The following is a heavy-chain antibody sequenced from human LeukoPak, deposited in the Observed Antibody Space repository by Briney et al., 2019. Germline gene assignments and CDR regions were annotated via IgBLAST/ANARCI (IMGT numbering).Heavy chain of an antibody. V-gene: IGHV3-30*03. CDR3: ARVLIKWELLLGGFDY. CDR2: ISYDGSNK. J-gene: IGHJ4*02. Sequence: GGSLRLSCAASGFTSSSYGMHWVRQAPGKGLEWVAVISYDGSNKYYADSVKGRFTISRDNSKNTLYLQMNSLRAEDTAVYYCARVLIKWELLLGGFDYWGQGTLVTVSS. D-gene: IGHD1-26*01. CDR1: GFTSSSYG.